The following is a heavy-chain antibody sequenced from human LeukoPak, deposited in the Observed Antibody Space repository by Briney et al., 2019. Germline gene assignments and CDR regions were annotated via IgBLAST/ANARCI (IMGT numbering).Heavy chain of an antibody. D-gene: IGHD6-19*01. CDR3: GKGRVSE. CDR1: GFTFNTQD. Sequence: GGSLRLSCAASGFTFNTQDMRWVRQAPGKGLEWVSSITIAGGTFYADSVRGRFTISRDNSKNTLDLQMNSLRVEDTAVYYCGKGRVSEWGQGTLVTASS. V-gene: IGHV3-23*01. CDR2: ITIAGGT. J-gene: IGHJ4*02.